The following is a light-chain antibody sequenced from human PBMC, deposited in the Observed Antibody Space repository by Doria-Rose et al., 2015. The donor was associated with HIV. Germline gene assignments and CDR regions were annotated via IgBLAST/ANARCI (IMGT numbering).Light chain of an antibody. V-gene: IGKV4-1*01. J-gene: IGKJ3*01. CDR3: QQYYNTPS. CDR2: WAS. CDR1: QSLLYTSKNY. Sequence: EIVMTQSPESLGMSLGERATLNCKSNQSLLYTSKNYLAWYQQKPGQPPKLLIYWASTRQSGVPARFSGNGPGTDFTLTISSLEAEDVAVYYCQQYYNTPSFGPGTTVDIK.